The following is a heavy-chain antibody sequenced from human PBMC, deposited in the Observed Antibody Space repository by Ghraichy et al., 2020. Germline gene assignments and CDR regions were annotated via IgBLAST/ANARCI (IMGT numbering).Heavy chain of an antibody. CDR3: ASIGNFWGGTRDDY. V-gene: IGHV3-74*01. J-gene: IGHJ4*02. Sequence: GGSLRLSCAASGFNFSSYWMDWVRQAPGKGLVWVSRINSDGSSTRYADSVKGRLTISRDNAKNTLYLQMNSLRAEDTAVYYCASIGNFWGGTRDDYWGQGTLVTVSS. D-gene: IGHD3-3*01. CDR2: INSDGSST. CDR1: GFNFSSYW.